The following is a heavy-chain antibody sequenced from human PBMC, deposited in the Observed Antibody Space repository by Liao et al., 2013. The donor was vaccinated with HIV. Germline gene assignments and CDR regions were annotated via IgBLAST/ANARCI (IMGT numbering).Heavy chain of an antibody. Sequence: QVQLQESGPGLVKPSETLSLTCTVSGGSISSYYWSWIRQPPGRDWSGLGSIYYSGSTNYNPSLKSRLIMSLDTSKNQFSLNLTSVTAADTAVYYCARHSLAPGHLGQNAFDIWGQGTKVTVSS. CDR2: IYYSGST. V-gene: IGHV4-59*08. J-gene: IGHJ3*02. CDR3: ARHSLAPGHLGQNAFDI. CDR1: GGSISSYY. D-gene: IGHD1-26*01.